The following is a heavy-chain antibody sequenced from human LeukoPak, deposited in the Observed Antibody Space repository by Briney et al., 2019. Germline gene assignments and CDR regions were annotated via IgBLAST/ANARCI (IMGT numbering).Heavy chain of an antibody. J-gene: IGHJ6*02. Sequence: GGSLRLSCAASGFTFSSYSMNWVRQAPGKGLEWVSSISSSSSYIYYADSVKGRFTISRDNAKNSLYLQMNSLRAEDTAVYYCARSLVVITPVYYYYGMDVWGQGTTVTVSS. CDR3: ARSLVVITPVYYYYGMDV. D-gene: IGHD3-22*01. CDR2: ISSSSSYI. V-gene: IGHV3-21*01. CDR1: GFTFSSYS.